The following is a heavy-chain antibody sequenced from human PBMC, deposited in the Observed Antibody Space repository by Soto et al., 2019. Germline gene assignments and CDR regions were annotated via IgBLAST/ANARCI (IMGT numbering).Heavy chain of an antibody. Sequence: QMQLQESGPGLVKPSGTLSLTCTVSGVSINSANWWTWVRQSPGQGLEWIGEIYHSGSTNFNPSLKSRVTISVDNSKNQFYLELTSVSAADTAGYYCARYCGGGSCYLGAFDIWGQGTMVTVSS. V-gene: IGHV4-4*02. D-gene: IGHD2-15*01. CDR1: GVSINSANW. J-gene: IGHJ3*02. CDR2: IYHSGST. CDR3: ARYCGGGSCYLGAFDI.